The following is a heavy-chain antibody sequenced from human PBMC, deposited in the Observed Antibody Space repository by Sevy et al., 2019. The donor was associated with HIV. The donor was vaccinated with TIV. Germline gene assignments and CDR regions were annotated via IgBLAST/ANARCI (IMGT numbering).Heavy chain of an antibody. J-gene: IGHJ3*02. CDR1: GFTISSYA. V-gene: IGHV3-23*01. CDR3: AKSRLSDFWSGIDAFDI. Sequence: GGSLRLSCAASGFTISSYAMSWVRQAPGKGLEWVSAISGSGGSTYYAYSVKGRFTISRDNSKNTLYLQMNSLRAEDTAVYYCAKSRLSDFWSGIDAFDIWGQGTMVTVSS. D-gene: IGHD3-3*01. CDR2: ISGSGGST.